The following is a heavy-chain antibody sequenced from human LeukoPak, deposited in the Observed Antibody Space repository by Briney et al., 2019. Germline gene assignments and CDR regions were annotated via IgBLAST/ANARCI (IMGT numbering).Heavy chain of an antibody. CDR2: TYYRSKWYN. CDR1: GDSVPSNSAA. CDR3: ARAKGRSPLFDY. Sequence: SQTLSLTCAISGDSVPSNSAAWNWIRQSPSRGLEWLGRTYYRSKWYNDYAVPVKGRIAINPDTSKNQFSLQLNSVTPEDTAVYYCARAKGRSPLFDYWGQGTLVTVSS. V-gene: IGHV6-1*01. J-gene: IGHJ4*02. D-gene: IGHD6-13*01.